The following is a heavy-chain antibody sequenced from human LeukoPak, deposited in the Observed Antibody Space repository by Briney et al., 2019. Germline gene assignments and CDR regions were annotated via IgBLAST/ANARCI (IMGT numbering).Heavy chain of an antibody. Sequence: PGGSLRLSCAASGFTVSSNYMSWVRQAPGKGLEWVSVIYSGGSTYYADSVKGRLTISRDNSKNTLYLQMNSLRAEDTAVYYCARDRGFNWFDPWGQGTLVTVSS. CDR3: ARDRGFNWFDP. V-gene: IGHV3-53*01. CDR1: GFTVSSNY. J-gene: IGHJ5*02. CDR2: IYSGGST.